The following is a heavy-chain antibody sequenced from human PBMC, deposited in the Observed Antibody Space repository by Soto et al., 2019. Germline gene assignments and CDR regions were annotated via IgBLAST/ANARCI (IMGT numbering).Heavy chain of an antibody. CDR3: AVETVGGSPGDC. Sequence: PGGSLRLSCAASGFTFSSYAMHRVRQAPGKGLEWVAVISYDGSNKYYADSVKGRFTISRDNSKNTLYLQMNSLRAEDTAMYYCAVETVGGSPGDCWGQGTLVTVSS. CDR1: GFTFSSYA. D-gene: IGHD1-26*01. J-gene: IGHJ1*01. CDR2: ISYDGSNK. V-gene: IGHV3-30-3*01.